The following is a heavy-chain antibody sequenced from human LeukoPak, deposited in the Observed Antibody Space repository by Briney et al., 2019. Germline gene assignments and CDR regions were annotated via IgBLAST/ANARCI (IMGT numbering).Heavy chain of an antibody. V-gene: IGHV1-18*01. CDR3: ARVRVADDAFDI. Sequence: ASVTVSFKASGYTFTSYGISWVRQAPGQGLEWMGWINAYNGNTNYAQKLQGRVTMTTDTSTSTAYMELRSLRSDDTAVYYCARVRVADDAFDIWGQGTMVTVSS. J-gene: IGHJ3*02. D-gene: IGHD6-19*01. CDR2: INAYNGNT. CDR1: GYTFTSYG.